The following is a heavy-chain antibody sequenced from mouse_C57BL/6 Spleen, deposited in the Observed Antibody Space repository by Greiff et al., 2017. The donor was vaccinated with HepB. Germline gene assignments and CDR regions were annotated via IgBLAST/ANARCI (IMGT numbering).Heavy chain of an antibody. J-gene: IGHJ2*01. V-gene: IGHV5-4*01. CDR1: GFTFSSYA. CDR3: ARDSMITTRYFDY. Sequence: EVKLVESGGGIVKPGGSLKLSCAASGFTFSSYAMSWVRQTPEKRLEWVATISDGGSYTYYPDNVKGRFTISRDNAKNNLYLQMSHLKSEDTAMYYCARDSMITTRYFDYWGQGTTLTVSS. CDR2: ISDGGSYT. D-gene: IGHD2-4*01.